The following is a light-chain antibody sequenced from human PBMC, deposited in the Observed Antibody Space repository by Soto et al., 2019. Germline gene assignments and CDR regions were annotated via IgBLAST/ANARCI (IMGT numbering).Light chain of an antibody. CDR2: LAS. Sequence: EIVLTQSPGTLSLSPGERATLSCRASQSISNNYLSWYQQKPGQAPRLLIYLASTRAAGIPDRFSGSGSGTDFTLTISRLEPEDFAVYYCQQYGDSPPRYTFGQGNKLEI. J-gene: IGKJ2*01. CDR1: QSISNNY. CDR3: QQYGDSPPRYT. V-gene: IGKV3-20*01.